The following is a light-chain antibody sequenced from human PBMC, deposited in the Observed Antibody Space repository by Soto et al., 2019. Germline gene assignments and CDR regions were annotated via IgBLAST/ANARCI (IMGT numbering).Light chain of an antibody. Sequence: QSALTQPPSASGSPGQSVTISCTGAGTDVGQYNYVSWYQQHPGKAPKLLIHHVSRRPSGVPARFSGSKSGNTASLTVSGLQTEDEADYYCAAWDDSLYAGLFGGGTKLTVL. V-gene: IGLV2-8*01. CDR2: HVS. CDR3: AAWDDSLYAGL. J-gene: IGLJ3*02. CDR1: GTDVGQYNY.